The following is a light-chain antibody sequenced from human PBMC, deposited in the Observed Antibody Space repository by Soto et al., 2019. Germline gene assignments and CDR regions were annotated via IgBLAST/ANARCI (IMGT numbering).Light chain of an antibody. CDR2: AAS. J-gene: IGKJ2*01. Sequence: DIQMTQSPSSLSVFVGDRVTITCRASQSITNYLNWYQQKPGKAPKLLVYAASSLQSGVPSRFSGNGSGTDFTLTISSLQPEDFGSYYCQQSDSYPYTFGQGTKLEIK. V-gene: IGKV1-39*01. CDR3: QQSDSYPYT. CDR1: QSITNY.